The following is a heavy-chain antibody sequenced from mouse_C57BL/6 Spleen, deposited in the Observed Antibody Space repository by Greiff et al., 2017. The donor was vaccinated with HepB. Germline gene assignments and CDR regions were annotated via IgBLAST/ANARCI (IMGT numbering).Heavy chain of an antibody. CDR1: GFTFSSYA. J-gene: IGHJ4*01. Sequence: EVHLVESGGGLVKPGGSLKLSCAASGFTFSSYAMSWVRQTPEKRLEWVATISDGGSYTYYPDNVKGRFTISRDNAKNNLYLQMSHLKSEDTAMYYCARDYDYDGNYAMDYWGQGTSVTVSS. CDR2: ISDGGSYT. V-gene: IGHV5-4*01. D-gene: IGHD2-4*01. CDR3: ARDYDYDGNYAMDY.